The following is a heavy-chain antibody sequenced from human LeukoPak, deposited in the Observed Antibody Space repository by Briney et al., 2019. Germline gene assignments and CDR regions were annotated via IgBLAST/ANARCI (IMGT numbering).Heavy chain of an antibody. CDR1: GFTFSNYG. CDR2: IRYDGSNE. J-gene: IGHJ3*02. Sequence: PGGSLRLSCAASGFTFSNYGMHWVRQAPGKGLEWVSFIRYDGSNECYADSVKGRFTISRDNSKNTLYLQMNSLRAEDTAVYYCARDNDAFDIWGQGTMVTVSS. CDR3: ARDNDAFDI. V-gene: IGHV3-30*02.